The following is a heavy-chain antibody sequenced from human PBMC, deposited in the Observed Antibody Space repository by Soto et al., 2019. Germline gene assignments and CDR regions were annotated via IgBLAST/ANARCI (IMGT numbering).Heavy chain of an antibody. CDR2: ISYDGSNK. V-gene: IGHV3-30*18. Sequence: QVQLVESGGGVVQPGRSLRLSCAASGFTFSSYGMHWVRQAPGKGLEWVAVISYDGSNKYYADSVKGRFTISRDNSKNTLYLQMNSLRAEDTAVYYCAKDFYDSSGPSDYWGQGTLVTVSS. J-gene: IGHJ4*02. CDR3: AKDFYDSSGPSDY. CDR1: GFTFSSYG. D-gene: IGHD3-22*01.